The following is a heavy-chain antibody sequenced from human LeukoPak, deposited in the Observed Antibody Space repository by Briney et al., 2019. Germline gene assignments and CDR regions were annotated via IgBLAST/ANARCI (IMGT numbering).Heavy chain of an antibody. CDR2: ISSSSSSI. CDR1: GFTLSSYS. D-gene: IGHD1-26*01. CDR3: ARSKSGSYFLY. Sequence: GGSLRLSCAASGFTLSSYSMSWVRQAPGKGLEWVSSISSSSSSIFYADSVKGRFTISRDNAKNSLYLQMDSLRAEDTAMYYCARSKSGSYFLYGGQGILVIVSS. J-gene: IGHJ4*02. V-gene: IGHV3-21*06.